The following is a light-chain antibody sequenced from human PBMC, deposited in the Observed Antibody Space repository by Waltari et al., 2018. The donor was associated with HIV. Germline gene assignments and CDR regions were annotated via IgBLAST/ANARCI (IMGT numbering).Light chain of an antibody. J-gene: IGKJ5*01. V-gene: IGKV1-27*01. CDR1: RDISTD. CDR3: QNYDSAPVA. Sequence: DIQMSQAPSSLSASVGDRVTITCRASRDISTDLAWYQQKSGEVPKLLIYGASTLRSGVSSRFRSSGSATEFTLTINGLQPEDAASYYCQNYDSAPVAFGQGTRLEI. CDR2: GAS.